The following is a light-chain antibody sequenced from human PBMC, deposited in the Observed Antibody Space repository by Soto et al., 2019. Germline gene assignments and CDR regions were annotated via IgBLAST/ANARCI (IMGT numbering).Light chain of an antibody. CDR2: GAS. CDR1: QNIRSNY. CDR3: QQYRSSAWT. V-gene: IGKV3-20*01. Sequence: ETVLTQSPGTLSLSPGERATLSCRASQNIRSNYLAWYRQTPGQAPRLLIYGASNRATGIADRFSGSGSGTDVTLIISRLEPEEFALYYCQQYRSSAWTFGQGTKLEIK. J-gene: IGKJ1*01.